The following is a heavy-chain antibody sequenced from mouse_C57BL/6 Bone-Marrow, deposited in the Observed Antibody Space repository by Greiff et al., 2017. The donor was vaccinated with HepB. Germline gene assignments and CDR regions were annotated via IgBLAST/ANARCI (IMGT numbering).Heavy chain of an antibody. CDR2: ISSGSSTI. CDR1: GFTFSDYG. Sequence: EVKVEESGGGLVKPGGSLKLSCAASGFTFSDYGMHWVRQAPEQGLEWVAYISSGSSTIYYADTVKGRFTISRDNAKNTLFLQMTSLRSEDTPMYYCARGAGTPSDYWGQGTTLTVSS. CDR3: ARGAGTPSDY. D-gene: IGHD4-1*01. J-gene: IGHJ2*01. V-gene: IGHV5-17*01.